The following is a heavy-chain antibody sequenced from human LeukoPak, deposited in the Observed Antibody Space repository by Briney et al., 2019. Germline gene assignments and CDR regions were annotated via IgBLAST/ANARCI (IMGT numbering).Heavy chain of an antibody. Sequence: GGSLSLSCAASGFAFSSYNMNWVRQAPGKGLEWVSYISSSTNTIYYADSVKGRFTISRDNAKNSLYLQMNSLRAEDTAVYYCATESGTYSGTCFDYWGQGTLVTVSS. J-gene: IGHJ4*02. D-gene: IGHD1-26*01. CDR3: ATESGTYSGTCFDY. CDR2: ISSSTNTI. CDR1: GFAFSSYN. V-gene: IGHV3-48*01.